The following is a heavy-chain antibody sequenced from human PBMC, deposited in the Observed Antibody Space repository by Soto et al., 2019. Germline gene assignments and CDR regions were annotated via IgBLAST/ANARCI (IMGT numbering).Heavy chain of an antibody. V-gene: IGHV1-69*06. D-gene: IGHD2-15*01. J-gene: IGHJ4*02. CDR2: TGSGNGPG. CDR1: GGSLSTNP. CDR3: ARRHSGGFFRFFDS. Sequence: QVQLVQSGTEVKKPGSSVKVSCKASGGSLSTNPISWVRQAPGQGLEWVGGTGSGNGPGNHAQKFQGRLTVTADKSTSTVYRELTNLSTEDTAVYYCARRHSGGFFRFFDSWGQGTLVTVSS.